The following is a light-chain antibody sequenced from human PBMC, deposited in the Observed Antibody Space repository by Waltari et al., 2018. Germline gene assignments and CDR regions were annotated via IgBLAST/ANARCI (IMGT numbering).Light chain of an antibody. CDR3: AAWDDSLSGPGV. Sequence: QSVLTQPPSASGTPGQRVTISCSGSSSNIGSDFLYWYQQLPGTAPKPLVYRNNQRPSGVPDRFSGSKSGTSASLAISGLRSEDEADYYCAAWDDSLSGPGVFGGGTKLTVL. CDR1: SSNIGSDF. V-gene: IGLV1-47*01. J-gene: IGLJ3*02. CDR2: RNN.